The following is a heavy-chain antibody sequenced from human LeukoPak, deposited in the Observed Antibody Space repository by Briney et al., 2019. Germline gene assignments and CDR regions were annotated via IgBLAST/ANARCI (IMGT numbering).Heavy chain of an antibody. CDR3: ARDNYAGANWFDP. Sequence: ASVKVSCKASGGTFSSYAISWVRQAPGQGLEWMGGIIPIFGTANYAQKFQGRVTITTDESTSAAYMELSSLRSEDTAVYYCARDNYAGANWFDPWGQGTLVTVSS. CDR1: GGTFSSYA. V-gene: IGHV1-69*05. J-gene: IGHJ5*02. CDR2: IIPIFGTA. D-gene: IGHD1-7*01.